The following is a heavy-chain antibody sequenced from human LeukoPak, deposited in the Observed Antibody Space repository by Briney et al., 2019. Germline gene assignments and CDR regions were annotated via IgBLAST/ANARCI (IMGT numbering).Heavy chain of an antibody. CDR2: ISSSSSYT. Sequence: GGSLRLSCAASGFTFSDYYMSWIRQAPGKGLEWVSYISSSSSYTNYADSVKGRFTISRDNAKNSLYLQMNSLRAEDTAVYYCARVPRSRYSSSREKVDYYFDYWGQGTLVTVSS. J-gene: IGHJ4*02. V-gene: IGHV3-11*05. CDR3: ARVPRSRYSSSREKVDYYFDY. CDR1: GFTFSDYY. D-gene: IGHD6-13*01.